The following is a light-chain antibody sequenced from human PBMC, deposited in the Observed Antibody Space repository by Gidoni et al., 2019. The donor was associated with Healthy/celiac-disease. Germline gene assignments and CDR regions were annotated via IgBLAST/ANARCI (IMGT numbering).Light chain of an antibody. V-gene: IGKV1-39*01. CDR2: AAS. CDR3: QQSYSTPLT. Sequence: DIQITQPPSSLSASVGDRVTITCRASQSISSYLNWYQQKPGKAPKLLIYAASSLQSGVPSRFSGSGSGTDFTLTISSLQPEDFATYYCQQSYSTPLTFGGXTKVEIK. CDR1: QSISSY. J-gene: IGKJ4*01.